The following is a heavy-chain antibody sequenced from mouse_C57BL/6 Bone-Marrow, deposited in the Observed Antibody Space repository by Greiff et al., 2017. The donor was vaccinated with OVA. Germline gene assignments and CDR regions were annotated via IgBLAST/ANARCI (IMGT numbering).Heavy chain of an antibody. CDR2: ISSGSSTI. CDR3: ARNYGVFDY. CDR1: GFTFSDYG. D-gene: IGHD1-1*01. V-gene: IGHV5-17*01. J-gene: IGHJ2*01. Sequence: EVQRVESGGGLVKPGGSLKLSCAASGFTFSDYGMHWVRQAPEKGLEWVAYISSGSSTISYADTVKGRFPISRDNAKNTLFLQMTSLRAEDTAMYYCARNYGVFDYWGQGTTLTVSS.